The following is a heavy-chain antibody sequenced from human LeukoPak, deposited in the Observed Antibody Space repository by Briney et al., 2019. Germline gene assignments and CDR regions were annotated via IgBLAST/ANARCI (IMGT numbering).Heavy chain of an antibody. CDR1: GFTFSSYW. Sequence: PGGSLRLSCAASGFTFSSYWMHWVRQAPRKGLVWVSRINSDGSSTSYADSVKGRFTISRDNAKNTLYLQMNSLRAEDTAVYYCARGDDSYYWGQGTLVTVSS. CDR2: INSDGSST. J-gene: IGHJ4*02. V-gene: IGHV3-74*01. CDR3: ARGDDSYY. D-gene: IGHD3-22*01.